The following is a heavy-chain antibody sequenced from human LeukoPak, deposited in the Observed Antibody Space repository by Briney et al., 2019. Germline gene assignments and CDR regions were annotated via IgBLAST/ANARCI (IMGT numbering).Heavy chain of an antibody. J-gene: IGHJ4*02. CDR1: GFTVSSNY. D-gene: IGHD1-1*01. V-gene: IGHV3-53*01. CDR3: ARLVATTGRLYFDY. Sequence: PGGSLRLSCAASGFTVSSNYMGSGRQAPGKGVEYVSVIYSGGNTYYAGSVKGRFTISRDNSKNTVYLQMNSLSAEDTAVFYCARLVATTGRLYFDYWGQGNLITVSS. CDR2: IYSGGNT.